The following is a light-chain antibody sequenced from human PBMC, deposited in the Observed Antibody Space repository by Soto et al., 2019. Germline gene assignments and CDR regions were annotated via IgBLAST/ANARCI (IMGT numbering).Light chain of an antibody. V-gene: IGKV1-9*01. CDR2: AAS. J-gene: IGKJ3*01. CDR1: QGISSY. Sequence: DIQLTQSPSFLSASVGDRVTITCRASQGISSYLAWYQQKPGKAPKLLIYAASTLQSGVPSRFSGSGSGTEFTLTTSSLQPEDFATYYCQQLNSYPLPFGPGTKVDIK. CDR3: QQLNSYPLP.